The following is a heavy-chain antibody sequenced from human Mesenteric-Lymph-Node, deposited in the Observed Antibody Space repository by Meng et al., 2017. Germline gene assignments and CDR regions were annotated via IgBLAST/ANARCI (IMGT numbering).Heavy chain of an antibody. CDR1: GYTFTSYA. CDR2: INIGSGDT. V-gene: IGHV1-3*04. Sequence: ASAKVSCKASGYTFTSYAMHWVRQAPGQRLEWMGWINIGSGDTKYSQNFQGRVTITRDTSATTAYMELYSLRSEDTAVFCCMRDKFTYDRKDAFDIWGQGTKVTVSS. D-gene: IGHD1-14*01. CDR3: MRDKFTYDRKDAFDI. J-gene: IGHJ3*02.